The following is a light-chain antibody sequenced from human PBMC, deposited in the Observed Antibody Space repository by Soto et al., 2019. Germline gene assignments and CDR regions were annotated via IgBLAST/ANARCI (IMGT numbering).Light chain of an antibody. CDR1: QSVSSNY. J-gene: IGKJ1*01. V-gene: IGKV3-20*01. Sequence: EIVLTQSPGTLSLSPGERATLSCRASQSVSSNYLAWYQQKLGQAPRLLIYGASTRATGIPDRFSGSGSGTDFTLTISRLEPEDFAVYYCQQYGISRTFGQGTKVDNK. CDR3: QQYGISRT. CDR2: GAS.